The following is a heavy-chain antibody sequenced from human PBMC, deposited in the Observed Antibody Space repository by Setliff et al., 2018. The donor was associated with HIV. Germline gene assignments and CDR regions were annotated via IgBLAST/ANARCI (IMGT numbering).Heavy chain of an antibody. CDR1: GGSFSGHY. CDR2: INHSGST. CDR3: ARGRRGFSGYGDYYYMDV. D-gene: IGHD5-12*01. Sequence: LSLTCAVSGGSFSGHYWSWIRQPPGKGQEWIGEINHSGSTNYNPSLTSRVTMSVDTSKNQFSLKLNSVTAADTAMYYCARGRRGFSGYGDYYYMDVWGKGTAVTVSS. J-gene: IGHJ6*03. V-gene: IGHV4-34*01.